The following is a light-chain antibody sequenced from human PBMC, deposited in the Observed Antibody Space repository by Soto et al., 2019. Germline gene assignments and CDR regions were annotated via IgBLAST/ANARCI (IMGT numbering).Light chain of an antibody. Sequence: EIVLTQSPGTLSLSPGERATLSCRASQSVSSSYLARYQQKPGQAPRLLIYGASSRATGIPDRFSGSGSGTDFTLTISRLEPEDFAVYYCQQYGRSPLTSGGGTKVDIK. J-gene: IGKJ4*01. CDR2: GAS. CDR3: QQYGRSPLT. CDR1: QSVSSSY. V-gene: IGKV3-20*01.